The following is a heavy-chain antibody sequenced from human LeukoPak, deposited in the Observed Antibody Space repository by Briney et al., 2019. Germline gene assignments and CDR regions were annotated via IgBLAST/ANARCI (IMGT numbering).Heavy chain of an antibody. CDR1: GYTFTGYY. V-gene: IGHV1-2*02. Sequence: GASVKVSCKASGYTFTGYYMHWVRQAPGQGLEWMGWINPNSGGTNYAQKFQGRVTMTRDTSISTAYMELSRLRSDDTAVYYCARVYDFWSGYLYYFDYWGQRTLVTVSS. J-gene: IGHJ4*02. CDR2: INPNSGGT. CDR3: ARVYDFWSGYLYYFDY. D-gene: IGHD3-3*01.